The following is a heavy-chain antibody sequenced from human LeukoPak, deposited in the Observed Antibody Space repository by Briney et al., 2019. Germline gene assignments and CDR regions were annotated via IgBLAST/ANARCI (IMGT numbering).Heavy chain of an antibody. V-gene: IGHV3-30*04. D-gene: IGHD5-18*01. CDR1: GFTFSSYA. CDR2: ISYDGSNK. CDR3: ARDRGHSYGEYFQH. J-gene: IGHJ1*01. Sequence: GGSLRLSCAASGFTFSSYAMHWVRQAPGKGLEWVAVISYDGSNKYYADSVKGRFTISRDNSKNTLYLQMNSLRAEDTAVYYCARDRGHSYGEYFQHWGQGTLVTVSS.